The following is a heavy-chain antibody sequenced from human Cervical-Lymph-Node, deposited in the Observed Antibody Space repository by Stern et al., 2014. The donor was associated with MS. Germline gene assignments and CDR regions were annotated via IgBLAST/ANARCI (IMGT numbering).Heavy chain of an antibody. CDR1: GGTFTTYA. Sequence: QMQLVQSGAEVKKPGSPVRVSCKASGGTFTTYAISWVRQAPGQGLAWMGGVIPMSGTEKYAQKFQGRVTITADASTTTAYMELSSLKFDDTAVYYCARDLSGIGYYDYWGQGTLVAVSS. CDR2: VIPMSGTE. CDR3: ARDLSGIGYYDY. V-gene: IGHV1-69*01. D-gene: IGHD3-22*01. J-gene: IGHJ4*02.